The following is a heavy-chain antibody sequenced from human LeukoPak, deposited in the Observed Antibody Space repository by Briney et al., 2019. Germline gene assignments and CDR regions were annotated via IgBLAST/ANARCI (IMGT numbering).Heavy chain of an antibody. CDR1: GGSMSGHY. Sequence: ASETLSLTRSVSGGSMSGHYWIWIRQPQGKGLEWIGYVFDSGNTNYNPSLKSRVAISFDTASNHFSLKLNSMTASDSGIYFCARSLGDDSWVALRGYYYMDVWGRGTTVTVSS. CDR2: VFDSGNT. V-gene: IGHV4-59*11. D-gene: IGHD3-3*01. CDR3: ARSLGDDSWVALRGYYYMDV. J-gene: IGHJ6*03.